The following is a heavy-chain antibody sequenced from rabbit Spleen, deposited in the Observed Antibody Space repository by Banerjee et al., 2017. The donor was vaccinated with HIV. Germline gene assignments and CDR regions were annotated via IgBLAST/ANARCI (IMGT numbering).Heavy chain of an antibody. Sequence: QEQLVESGGGLVKPEGSLTLTCTASGFSFSTTNYMCWVRQAPGKGLEWIGCIHTGSGSTYYTSWAKGRFTVSKASSTTVTLQMTSLTAADTATYFCARVVGTVNNGYYSNLWGQGTLVTVS. D-gene: IGHD3-1*01. CDR1: GFSFSTTNY. J-gene: IGHJ4*01. CDR3: ARVVGTVNNGYYSNL. CDR2: IHTGSGST. V-gene: IGHV1S45*01.